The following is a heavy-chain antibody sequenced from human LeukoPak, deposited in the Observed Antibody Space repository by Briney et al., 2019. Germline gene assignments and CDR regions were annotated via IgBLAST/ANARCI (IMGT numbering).Heavy chain of an antibody. D-gene: IGHD3-10*01. CDR2: IKQEGSEK. J-gene: IGHJ5*02. CDR3: AREPYYYGSGSDLRPFDP. V-gene: IGHV3-7*01. CDR1: GFTFSSYW. Sequence: GGSLRLSCAASGFTFSSYWMSWVRQAPGKGLEWVANIKQEGSEKYYVDSVKGRFTISRDNAKNSLYLQMNSLRAEDTAVYYCAREPYYYGSGSDLRPFDPWGQGTLVTVSS.